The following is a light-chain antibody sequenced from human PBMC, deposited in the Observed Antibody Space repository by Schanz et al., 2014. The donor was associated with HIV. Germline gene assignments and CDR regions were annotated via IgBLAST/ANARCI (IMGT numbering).Light chain of an antibody. Sequence: QSVLTQPPSVSAAPGQRVTISCSGSTSNIGNNYVSWYQQFPGAAPKLLIYENNKRPSGIPDRFSASKSGPSATLGITGLQTGDEADYYCGTWDSRLNAGVFGGGTKVTVL. CDR1: TSNIGNNY. V-gene: IGLV1-51*02. CDR3: GTWDSRLNAGV. CDR2: ENN. J-gene: IGLJ3*02.